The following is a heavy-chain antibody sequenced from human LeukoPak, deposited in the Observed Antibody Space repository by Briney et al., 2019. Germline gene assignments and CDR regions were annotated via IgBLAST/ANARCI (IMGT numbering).Heavy chain of an antibody. CDR3: ARDSSGWYGHPKNEDY. CDR2: IKQDGSEK. D-gene: IGHD6-19*01. V-gene: IGHV3-7*01. CDR1: GFTFSSYW. Sequence: GGSLRLSCAASGFTFSSYWMSWVRQAPGKGLEWVANIKQDGSEKYYVDSVMGRFTISRDNAKNSLYLQMNSLRAEDTAVYYCARDSSGWYGHPKNEDYWGQGTLVTVSS. J-gene: IGHJ4*02.